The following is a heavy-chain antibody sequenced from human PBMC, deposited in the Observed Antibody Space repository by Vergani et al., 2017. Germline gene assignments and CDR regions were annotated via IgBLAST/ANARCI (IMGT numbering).Heavy chain of an antibody. CDR3: TTGFPGGSWSTY. J-gene: IGHJ4*01. Sequence: EVHLVESGGGLVQPGRSLRLSCSGSGFTLGDYAMTWVRQAPGKGLEWVGFVRNKEDGGTPEHAASVKGRFTISRDDSKAIAYLQMNSLKTEDTAVYYCTTGFPGGSWSTYWGQGTLVTVSS. V-gene: IGHV3-49*04. CDR1: GFTLGDYA. D-gene: IGHD3-16*01. CDR2: VRNKEDGGTP.